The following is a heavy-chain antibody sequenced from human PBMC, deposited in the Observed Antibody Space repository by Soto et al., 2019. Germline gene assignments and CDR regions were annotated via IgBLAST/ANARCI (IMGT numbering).Heavy chain of an antibody. Sequence: GGSLRLSCAASGFTFSSYSMNWVRQAPGKGLEWVSYISSSSSTIYYADSVKGRFTISRDNAKNSLYLQMNSLRDEDTAVYYCARDQRRDGYNFEWFDPWGQGTLVTVSS. CDR3: ARDQRRDGYNFEWFDP. CDR2: ISSSSSTI. D-gene: IGHD5-12*01. CDR1: GFTFSSYS. J-gene: IGHJ5*02. V-gene: IGHV3-48*02.